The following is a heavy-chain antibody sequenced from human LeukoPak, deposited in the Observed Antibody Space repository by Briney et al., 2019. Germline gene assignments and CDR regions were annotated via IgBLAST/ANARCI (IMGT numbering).Heavy chain of an antibody. Sequence: SETLSLTCTVSGGSISSGTYYWGWIRQPPGKGLEWIGNIFYSGSTYYNPSLKSRVTISVDTSKNQFSLKLSSVTAADTAVYYCARGGKNYYYYYMDVWGKGTTVTVSS. CDR1: GGSISSGTYY. CDR2: IFYSGST. D-gene: IGHD3-16*01. CDR3: ARGGKNYYYYYMDV. J-gene: IGHJ6*03. V-gene: IGHV4-39*07.